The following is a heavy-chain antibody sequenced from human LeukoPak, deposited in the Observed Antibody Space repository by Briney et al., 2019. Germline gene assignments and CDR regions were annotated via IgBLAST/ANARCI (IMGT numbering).Heavy chain of an antibody. CDR2: ISGSGGST. CDR3: AKDQLNIVAVPAYYYYMDV. CDR1: GFTFSSYG. D-gene: IGHD2-2*01. J-gene: IGHJ6*03. V-gene: IGHV3-23*01. Sequence: GGSLRLSCAASGFTFSSYGMSWVRQAPGKGLEWVSAISGSGGSTYYADSVKGRFTISRDNSKNTLYLQMNSLRAEDTAVYYCAKDQLNIVAVPAYYYYMDVWGKGTTVTISS.